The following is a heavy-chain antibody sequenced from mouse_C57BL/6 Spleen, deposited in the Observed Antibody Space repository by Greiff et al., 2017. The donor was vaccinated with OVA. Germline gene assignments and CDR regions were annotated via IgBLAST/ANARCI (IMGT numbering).Heavy chain of an antibody. CDR3: AVPFYYGYENYAMDY. V-gene: IGHV2-2*01. J-gene: IGHJ4*01. CDR2: IWSGGST. D-gene: IGHD2-2*01. Sequence: VQLQESGPGLVQPSQSLSITCTVSGFSLTSYGVHWVRQSPGKGLEWLGVIWSGGSTDYNAAFISRLSISKDNSKSQVFFKMNSLQADDTAIYYCAVPFYYGYENYAMDYWGQGTSVTVSS. CDR1: GFSLTSYG.